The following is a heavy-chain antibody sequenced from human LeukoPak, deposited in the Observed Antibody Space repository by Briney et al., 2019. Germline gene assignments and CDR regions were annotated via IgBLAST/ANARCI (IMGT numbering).Heavy chain of an antibody. Sequence: GGSPRLSCAASGFTFSDYYMSWIRQAPGKGLEWVSYISSSGSTIYYADSVKGRFTISRDNAKNSLYLQMNSLRAEDTAVYYCARDPYGDYPSNYWYFDLWGRGTLVTVSS. D-gene: IGHD4-17*01. CDR2: ISSSGSTI. V-gene: IGHV3-11*01. CDR3: ARDPYGDYPSNYWYFDL. J-gene: IGHJ2*01. CDR1: GFTFSDYY.